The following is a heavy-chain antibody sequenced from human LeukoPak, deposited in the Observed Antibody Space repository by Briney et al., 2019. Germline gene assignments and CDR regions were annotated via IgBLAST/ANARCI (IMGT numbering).Heavy chain of an antibody. V-gene: IGHV1-2*02. Sequence: ASVKVSCKASGYTFTGYYMHWVRQAPGQGLEWMGWINPNSGGTNYAQKFQGRVTMTRYTSISTAYMELSRLRSDDTAVYYCATLESKYYDSSGYYGDYWGQGTLVTVSS. D-gene: IGHD3-22*01. J-gene: IGHJ4*02. CDR1: GYTFTGYY. CDR3: ATLESKYYDSSGYYGDY. CDR2: INPNSGGT.